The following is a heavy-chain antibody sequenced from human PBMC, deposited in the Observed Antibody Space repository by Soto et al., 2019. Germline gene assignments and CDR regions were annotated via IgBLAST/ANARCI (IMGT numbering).Heavy chain of an antibody. J-gene: IGHJ1*01. D-gene: IGHD3-3*01. CDR1: GFTFRNYW. CDR2: VNSDGSAT. Sequence: RLSCAASGFTFRNYWLHWVRQVPGRGPVWLSGVNSDGSATFYADVVKGRFTISRDNTQNTLYLQMNSLRVDDTAVYYCGSLFEFWGQGTLVTVSS. CDR3: GSLFEF. V-gene: IGHV3-74*01.